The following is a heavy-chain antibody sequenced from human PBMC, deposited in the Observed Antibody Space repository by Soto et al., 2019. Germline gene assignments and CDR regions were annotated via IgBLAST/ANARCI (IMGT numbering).Heavy chain of an antibody. CDR2: ISYDGSNK. D-gene: IGHD4-4*01. V-gene: IGHV3-30-3*01. Sequence: QVQLVESGGGVVQPGRSLRLSCAASGFTFSSYAMHWVRQAPGKGLEWVAVISYDGSNKYYTDSVKGRFTISRDNSKNTLYLQMNSVRAEDTAVYYCARPLWRDDYNGGYFDLWGRGTLVNVSS. J-gene: IGHJ2*01. CDR3: ARPLWRDDYNGGYFDL. CDR1: GFTFSSYA.